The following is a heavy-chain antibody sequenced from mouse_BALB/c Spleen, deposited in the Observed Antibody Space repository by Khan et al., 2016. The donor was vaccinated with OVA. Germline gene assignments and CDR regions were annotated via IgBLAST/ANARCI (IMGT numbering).Heavy chain of an antibody. V-gene: IGHV1S81*02. D-gene: IGHD1-1*01. CDR2: TNPTNGRT. Sequence: VQLQESGAELVKAGASVKMSCKASGYTFTSYWMPWVKQRLGQGLEWFVETNPTNGRTYYNEKFKSKATLTVDKSSSTAYMLLSGPTFEDSAVYYCARIKKIVATYFDYWGQGTTLTVSS. CDR1: GYTFTSYW. CDR3: ARIKKIVATYFDY. J-gene: IGHJ2*01.